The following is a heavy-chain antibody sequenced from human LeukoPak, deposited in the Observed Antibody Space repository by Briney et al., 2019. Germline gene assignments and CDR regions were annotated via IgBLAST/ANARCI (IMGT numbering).Heavy chain of an antibody. D-gene: IGHD2-2*02. J-gene: IGHJ6*03. Sequence: PSETLSLTCTVSGGSISSYYWSWIRQPAGKGLEWIGRIYTSGSINYNPSLKSRVTMSVDTSKNQFSLKLSSVTAADTAVYYCARAQRPYCSSTSCYKPYYYYMDVWGKGTTVTVSS. CDR2: IYTSGSI. CDR1: GGSISSYY. V-gene: IGHV4-4*07. CDR3: ARAQRPYCSSTSCYKPYYYYMDV.